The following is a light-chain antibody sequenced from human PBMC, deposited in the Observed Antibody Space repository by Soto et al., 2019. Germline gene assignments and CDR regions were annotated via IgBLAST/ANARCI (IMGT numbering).Light chain of an antibody. CDR1: QGISRF. Sequence: DIQMTQSPSSVSASVGDRVTITCRASQGISRFLAWYQQKSGKAPKLLIYAASSLQSGVLSRFSGSGSGTDFTLTINSLQPEDVATYYCQQTNSFPYTFGQGTKVEIK. CDR3: QQTNSFPYT. V-gene: IGKV1-12*01. CDR2: AAS. J-gene: IGKJ2*01.